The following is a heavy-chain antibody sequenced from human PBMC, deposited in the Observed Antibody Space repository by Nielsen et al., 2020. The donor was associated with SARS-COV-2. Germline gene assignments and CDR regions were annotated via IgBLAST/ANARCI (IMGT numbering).Heavy chain of an antibody. J-gene: IGHJ4*02. CDR2: MYSDGST. CDR1: GFIVSSNY. V-gene: IGHV3-53*01. D-gene: IGHD1-26*01. Sequence: GESLKISRAASGFIVSSNYMSWVRQAPGKGPEWVAVMYSDGSTNYAESVKGRITIYRDNSKNSMYLQMNSLRAEDTAVYYCAREGVGATRYFDYWGQGTLVTVSS. CDR3: AREGVGATRYFDY.